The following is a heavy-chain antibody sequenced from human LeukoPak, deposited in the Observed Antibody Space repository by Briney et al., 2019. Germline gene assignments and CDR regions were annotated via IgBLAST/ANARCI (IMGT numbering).Heavy chain of an antibody. Sequence: ASVKVSCKASGYTFTSYDINWVRQATGQGLEWMGWMNPNSGNTGYAQKFQGRVTMTRSTSISTAYMELSSLRSEDTAVYYCARGMTGFKVATIIGYWGQGTLVTVSS. V-gene: IGHV1-8*01. CDR1: GYTFTSYD. J-gene: IGHJ4*02. D-gene: IGHD5-12*01. CDR2: MNPNSGNT. CDR3: ARGMTGFKVATIIGY.